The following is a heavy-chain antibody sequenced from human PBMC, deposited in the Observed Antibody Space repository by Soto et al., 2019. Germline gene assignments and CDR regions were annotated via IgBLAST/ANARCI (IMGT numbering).Heavy chain of an antibody. CDR2: ISGSGGST. CDR1: GFTFSSYA. CDR3: AKVVAAAGQKGEGEYFQH. Sequence: HPGGSLRLSCAASGFTFSSYAMSWVRQAPGKGLEWVSAISGSGGSTYYADSVKGRFTISRDNSKNTLYLQMNSLRAEDTAVYYCAKVVAAAGQKGEGEYFQHWGQGTLVTVSS. J-gene: IGHJ1*01. D-gene: IGHD6-13*01. V-gene: IGHV3-23*01.